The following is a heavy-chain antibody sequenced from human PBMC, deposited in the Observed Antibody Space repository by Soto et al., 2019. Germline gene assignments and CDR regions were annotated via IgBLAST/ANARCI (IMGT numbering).Heavy chain of an antibody. D-gene: IGHD4-4*01. J-gene: IGHJ4*02. Sequence: SATLSLTCTVSGASLSYFYWSWIRQPAGKGLEWIGRIYATGSTNYNPSLQSRVTMSVDTSKNQFSLKLSSVTAADTAVYYCARGSKPADYWGQGTLVTVSS. CDR1: GASLSYFY. CDR2: IYATGST. V-gene: IGHV4-4*07. CDR3: ARGSKPADY.